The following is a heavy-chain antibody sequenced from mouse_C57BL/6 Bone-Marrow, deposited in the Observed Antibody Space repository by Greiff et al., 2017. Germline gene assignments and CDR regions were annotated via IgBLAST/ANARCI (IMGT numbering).Heavy chain of an antibody. CDR2: IDPSDSET. CDR3: AREYYYGSSYWYFDV. Sequence: LQQPGAELVRPGSSVKLSCKASGYTFTSYWMHWVKQRPIQGLEWIGNIDPSDSETHYNQKFKDKATLTVDKSSSTAYMQLSSLTSEDSAVYYCAREYYYGSSYWYFDVWGTGTTVTVSS. CDR1: GYTFTSYW. D-gene: IGHD1-1*01. J-gene: IGHJ1*03. V-gene: IGHV1-52*01.